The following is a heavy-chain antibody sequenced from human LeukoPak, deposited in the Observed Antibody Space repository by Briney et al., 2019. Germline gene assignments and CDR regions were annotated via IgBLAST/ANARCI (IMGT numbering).Heavy chain of an antibody. V-gene: IGHV4-59*01. Sequence: PSETLSLTCTVSGGSISSYYWSWIRQPPGKGLEWIGYIYYSGSTNYNPSLKSRVTISVDTSKNQFSLKLSSVTAADTAVYYCARTGQLNNLDYWGQGTLVTVSS. J-gene: IGHJ4*02. CDR1: GGSISSYY. CDR3: ARTGQLNNLDY. CDR2: IYYSGST. D-gene: IGHD1/OR15-1a*01.